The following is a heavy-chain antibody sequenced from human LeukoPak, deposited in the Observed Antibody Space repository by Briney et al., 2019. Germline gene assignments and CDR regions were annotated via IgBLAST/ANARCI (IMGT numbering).Heavy chain of an antibody. CDR1: GFTFSSYA. CDR3: ARTSGSRLEQVY. J-gene: IGHJ4*02. Sequence: GGSLRLSCAASGFTFSSYAMSWVRQAPGKGLEWVSSISGSGNNIYYADSVKGWFTISRDNSNNTLYLQMNSLRAEDTAVYYCARTSGSRLEQVYWGQGTLVTVSS. CDR2: ISGSGNNI. D-gene: IGHD1/OR15-1a*01. V-gene: IGHV3-23*01.